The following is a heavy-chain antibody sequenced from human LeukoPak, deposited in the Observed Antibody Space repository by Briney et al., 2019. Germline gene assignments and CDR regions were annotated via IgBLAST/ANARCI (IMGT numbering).Heavy chain of an antibody. D-gene: IGHD3-22*01. CDR2: ISAYNGNT. J-gene: IGHJ3*02. CDR3: ARDVPNSNDCSGYQYCRDYDAFDI. V-gene: IGHV1-18*01. CDR1: GYTFTGYG. Sequence: GASVKVSCKASGYTFTGYGISWVRQAPGQGLEWMGWISAYNGNTNYAHNVQGRVTMTTDTSTSTAYMELRSLRSDDTAVYYCARDVPNSNDCSGYQYCRDYDAFDIWGKGTTVTVSS.